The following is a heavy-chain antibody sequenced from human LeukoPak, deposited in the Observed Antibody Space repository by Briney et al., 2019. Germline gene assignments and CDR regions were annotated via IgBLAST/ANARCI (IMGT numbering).Heavy chain of an antibody. CDR1: GYTFTGYY. Sequence: ASMKVSCKASGYTFTGYYIHWVRQAPGQGLEWMGWINPNSGVTKYAQNFQGRVTMTKDTSISTAYMELRSLRSDDTAVYYCARGDSYYYWGQGTLVTVSS. V-gene: IGHV1-2*02. CDR2: INPNSGVT. D-gene: IGHD5-18*01. J-gene: IGHJ4*02. CDR3: ARGDSYYY.